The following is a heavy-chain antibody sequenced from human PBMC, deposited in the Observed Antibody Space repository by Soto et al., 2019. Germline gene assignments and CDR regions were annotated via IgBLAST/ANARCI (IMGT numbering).Heavy chain of an antibody. CDR3: ARGSSYGRSSWPDY. Sequence: QIQLVQSGAEVKKPGTSVKVTCKTSGYTFSSYGVTWVRQAPGQGLEWIGWTSGYNTHTNYAPKLHDRVIMTTDLPTGTASMELRSLRSDDTAIYYGARGSSYGRSSWPDYWGQGTLVIVSS. D-gene: IGHD6-13*01. J-gene: IGHJ4*02. CDR1: GYTFSSYG. V-gene: IGHV1-18*01. CDR2: TSGYNTHT.